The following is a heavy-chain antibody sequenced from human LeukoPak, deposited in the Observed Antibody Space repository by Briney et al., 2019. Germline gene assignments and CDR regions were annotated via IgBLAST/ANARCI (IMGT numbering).Heavy chain of an antibody. CDR2: IYYSGSN. CDR3: ARRRDGDGYNYDY. Sequence: PSETLSLTCTVSGGSISSSGYYWGWIRQTPGKGLEWIGSIYYSGSNYHNPSLKSRVSMSVDTSKNQFSLKLSSVTAADTAVYYCARRRDGDGYNYDYWGQGTLVSVSS. V-gene: IGHV4-39*07. J-gene: IGHJ4*02. CDR1: GGSISSSGYY. D-gene: IGHD5-24*01.